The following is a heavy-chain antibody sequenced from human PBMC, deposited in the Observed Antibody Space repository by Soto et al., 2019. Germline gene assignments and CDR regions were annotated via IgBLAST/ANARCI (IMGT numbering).Heavy chain of an antibody. V-gene: IGHV1-2*04. D-gene: IGHD2-2*01. CDR2: INPNSGGT. CDR3: ARVGYCSSTSCPEGKSDYYGMDV. Sequence: ASVKVSCKASGYTFTGYYMHWVRQAPGQGLEWMGWINPNSGGTNYAQKFQGWVTMTRDTSISTAYMELSRLRSDDAAVYYCARVGYCSSTSCPEGKSDYYGMDVWGQGTTVTV. J-gene: IGHJ6*02. CDR1: GYTFTGYY.